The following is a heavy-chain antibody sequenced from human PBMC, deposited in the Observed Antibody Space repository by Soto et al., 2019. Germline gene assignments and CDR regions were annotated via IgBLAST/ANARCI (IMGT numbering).Heavy chain of an antibody. J-gene: IGHJ6*02. CDR1: GLKFISYG. CDR2: ISSSSSTI. Sequence: GGSLRLSCTASGLKFISYGRNWVRKATGKGLGWVSYISSSSSTIYYADSVKGRFTISRDNAKNSLYLQMNSLRAEDTAVYYCARADSGYAHGYYYYGMDVWGQGTTVTVSS. V-gene: IGHV3-48*01. CDR3: ARADSGYAHGYYYYGMDV. D-gene: IGHD5-12*01.